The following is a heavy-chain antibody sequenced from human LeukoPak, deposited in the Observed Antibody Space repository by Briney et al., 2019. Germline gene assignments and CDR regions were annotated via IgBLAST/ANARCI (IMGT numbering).Heavy chain of an antibody. Sequence: PGGSLRLSCAASGFSFSSYDMNWVRQAPGKGLEWVSYISSSASTIYYVDSVKGRFAISRDSAKNSLYLQMNSLRAEDTAVYYCARDPRIVVVIASPFDYWGQGTLVTVSS. D-gene: IGHD2-21*01. CDR3: ARDPRIVVVIASPFDY. CDR1: GFSFSSYD. V-gene: IGHV3-48*03. CDR2: ISSSASTI. J-gene: IGHJ4*02.